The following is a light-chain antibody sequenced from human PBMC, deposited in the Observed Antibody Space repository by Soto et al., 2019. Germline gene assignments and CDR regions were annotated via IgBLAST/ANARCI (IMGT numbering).Light chain of an antibody. CDR2: GAS. CDR3: IQDYNYPLT. CDR1: QTISNY. Sequence: DIQMTQSPSSLSTIVGDRVTISCRSSQTISNYVNWYQQKPGKAPKVLIYGASSLESGVPSRFSGSGSGADFTLTISNVQPEDFATYYCIQDYNYPLTFGGGTKVDI. V-gene: IGKV1-39*01. J-gene: IGKJ4*01.